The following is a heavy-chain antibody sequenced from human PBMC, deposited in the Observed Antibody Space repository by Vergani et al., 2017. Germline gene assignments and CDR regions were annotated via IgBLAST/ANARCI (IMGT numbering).Heavy chain of an antibody. CDR2: IYYSGST. CDR3: ARGQRRGTVRY. CDR1: GGSISSYY. J-gene: IGHJ4*02. Sequence: QVQLQESGPGLVKPSETLSLTCTVSGGSISSYYWSWIRQPPGKGLEWIGYIYYSGSTNYNPSLKSRVTISVDTSKNQFSLKLSSVTAADTAVYYCARGQRRGTVRYWGQGTLVTVSS. V-gene: IGHV4-59*01. D-gene: IGHD6-25*01.